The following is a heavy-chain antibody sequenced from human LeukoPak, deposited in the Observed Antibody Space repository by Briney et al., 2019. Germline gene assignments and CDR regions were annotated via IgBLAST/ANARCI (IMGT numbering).Heavy chain of an antibody. Sequence: LTGGSLRLSCAASGFTFNTYWMHWVRQAPGKRLVWVSRINTDGSSTNYADSVKGRFTISRDNAENTLYLQMNSLRAEDTAAYYCARAEDCSSTSCPRAFDIWGQGTMVTVSS. D-gene: IGHD2-2*01. CDR3: ARAEDCSSTSCPRAFDI. CDR1: GFTFNTYW. CDR2: INTDGSST. V-gene: IGHV3-74*01. J-gene: IGHJ3*02.